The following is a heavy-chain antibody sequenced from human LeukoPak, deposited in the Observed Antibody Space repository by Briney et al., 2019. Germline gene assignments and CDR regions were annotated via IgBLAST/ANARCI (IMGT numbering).Heavy chain of an antibody. V-gene: IGHV3-33*01. CDR2: IWYDGSNK. CDR1: GFTFSSYG. Sequence: QAGGSLRLSCAASGFTFSSYGMHWVRQAPGKGLEWVAIIWYDGSNKYYADSVKGRFTISRDNSKNTLYLQMNSLRGEDTAVYYCARFLGRITISGVVPYGMDVWGQGTTVTVSS. J-gene: IGHJ6*02. D-gene: IGHD3-3*01. CDR3: ARFLGRITISGVVPYGMDV.